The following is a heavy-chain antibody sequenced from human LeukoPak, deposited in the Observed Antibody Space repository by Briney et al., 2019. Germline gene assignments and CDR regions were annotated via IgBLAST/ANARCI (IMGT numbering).Heavy chain of an antibody. D-gene: IGHD1-7*01. CDR1: GFTFSSYD. CDR3: AKGGGTGTHFDY. CDR2: IGTAGDT. J-gene: IGHJ4*02. Sequence: GGSLRLSCAASGFTFSSYDMHWVRQATGKGLEWVSAIGTAGDTYYPGSVKGRFTVSRENAKNTLYLQMNSLGAEDTAVYYCAKGGGTGTHFDYWGQGTLVTVSS. V-gene: IGHV3-13*01.